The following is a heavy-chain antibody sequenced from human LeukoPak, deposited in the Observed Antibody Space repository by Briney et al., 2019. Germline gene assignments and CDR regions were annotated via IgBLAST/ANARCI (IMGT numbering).Heavy chain of an antibody. D-gene: IGHD6-19*01. V-gene: IGHV4-34*01. Sequence: SETLSLTCAVYGGSFSGYYWSWIRQPPGKGLEWIGEINHSGSTNYNPSLKSRVTISVDTSKNQFSLKLSSVTAADTAVYYCARLKVAGTSYYFDYWGQGTLVTVSS. CDR1: GGSFSGYY. J-gene: IGHJ4*02. CDR3: ARLKVAGTSYYFDY. CDR2: INHSGST.